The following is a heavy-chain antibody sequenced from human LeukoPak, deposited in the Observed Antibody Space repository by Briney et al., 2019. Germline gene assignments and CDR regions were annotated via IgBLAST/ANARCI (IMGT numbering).Heavy chain of an antibody. Sequence: GSLRLSCAASGFTFSNAWMSWIRQPPGKGLEWIGEIKRSGSTNYNPSLKSRVTISVDTSKNQFSLKLSSVTAADTAVYYCARGRGSFGYCSGGSCYHNWFDPWGQGTLVTVSS. CDR3: ARGRGSFGYCSGGSCYHNWFDP. CDR2: IKRSGST. V-gene: IGHV4-34*01. CDR1: GFTFSNAW. D-gene: IGHD2-15*01. J-gene: IGHJ5*02.